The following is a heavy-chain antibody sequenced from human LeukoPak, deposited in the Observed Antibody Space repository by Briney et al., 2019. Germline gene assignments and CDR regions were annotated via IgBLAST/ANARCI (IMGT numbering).Heavy chain of an antibody. Sequence: GGSLRLSCAASGFIFSSYSMNWVRQAPGKGLEWVSYISSSSSPIYYAHSVKGRFTISRDNAKNSLYLQMNSLRAEDTAVYYCAELGITMIGGVWGKGTTVTISS. J-gene: IGHJ6*04. V-gene: IGHV3-48*04. D-gene: IGHD3-10*02. CDR3: AELGITMIGGV. CDR2: ISSSSSPI. CDR1: GFIFSSYS.